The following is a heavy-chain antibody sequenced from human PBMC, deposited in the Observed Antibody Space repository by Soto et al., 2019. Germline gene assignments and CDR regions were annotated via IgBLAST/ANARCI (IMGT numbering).Heavy chain of an antibody. CDR3: ARAPSGGGSTANLLAYFFDC. D-gene: IGHD2-15*01. V-gene: IGHV3-21*01. Sequence: VGSLRLSCTASAFTFSSYTMNWVRQAPGKGLEWVSSISSSSSYIYYADSVKGRFTISRDNAKNSLFLQMNSLRAEDTAVYYCARAPSGGGSTANLLAYFFDCWGHGTLVTVSS. J-gene: IGHJ4*03. CDR1: AFTFSSYT. CDR2: ISSSSSYI.